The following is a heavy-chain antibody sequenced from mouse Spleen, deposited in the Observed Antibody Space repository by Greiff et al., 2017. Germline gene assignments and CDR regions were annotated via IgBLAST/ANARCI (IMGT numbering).Heavy chain of an antibody. CDR3: ARGGYYGNYVHFDY. CDR2: ISSGGSYT. D-gene: IGHD2-1*01. Sequence: EVQGVESGGDLVKPGGSLKLSCAASGFTFSSYGMSWVRQTPDKRLEWVATISSGGSYTYYPDSVKGRFTISRDNAKNTLYLQMSSLKSEDTAMYYCARGGYYGNYVHFDYWGQGTTLTVSS. V-gene: IGHV5-6*01. J-gene: IGHJ2*01. CDR1: GFTFSSYG.